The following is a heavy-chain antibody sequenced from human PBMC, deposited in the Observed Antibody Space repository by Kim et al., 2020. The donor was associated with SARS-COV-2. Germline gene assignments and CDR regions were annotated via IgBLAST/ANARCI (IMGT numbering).Heavy chain of an antibody. Sequence: ASVKVSCRASGYTFSRYAMCWVRQAPGQGLEWMGWIHTITEQPTYEQAFTGRFVFSLDTSVDTAYLEISSLKAEDTAVYYCARGLEISSWSGGLGDYWGRGTQVTVSS. CDR3: ARGLEISSWSGGLGDY. CDR1: GYTFSRYA. CDR2: IHTITEQP. J-gene: IGHJ4*02. V-gene: IGHV7-4-1*02. D-gene: IGHD5-12*01.